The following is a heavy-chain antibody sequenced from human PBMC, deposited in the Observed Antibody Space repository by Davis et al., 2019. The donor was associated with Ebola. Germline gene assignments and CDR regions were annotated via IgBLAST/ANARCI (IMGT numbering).Heavy chain of an antibody. V-gene: IGHV3-30*02. CDR3: ARDRKVYTY. Sequence: GGSLRLSCAASGFTFSSYAMHWVRQAPGRGLEWVAFVRSHGSDDHYADSVKGRFTISRDNAKNSLFLQMNSLRAEDTAVYYCARDRKVYTYWGQGTLVTVSS. J-gene: IGHJ4*02. CDR1: GFTFSSYA. CDR2: VRSHGSDD.